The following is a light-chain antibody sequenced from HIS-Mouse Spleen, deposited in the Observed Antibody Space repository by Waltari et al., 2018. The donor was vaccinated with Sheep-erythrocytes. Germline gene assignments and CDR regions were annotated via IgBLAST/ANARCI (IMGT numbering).Light chain of an antibody. V-gene: IGLV2-23*01. Sequence: QSALTQPASVSGSPGQSITISCTGTSSDVGSYNLVSGYQQHPGKAPKPMIYEGSKRPSGLSNLFSGSKTGNTASLTSSGRQAEDEDDYYCCSYAGSYNHVFATGTKVTVL. J-gene: IGLJ1*01. CDR1: SSDVGSYNL. CDR3: CSYAGSYNHV. CDR2: EGS.